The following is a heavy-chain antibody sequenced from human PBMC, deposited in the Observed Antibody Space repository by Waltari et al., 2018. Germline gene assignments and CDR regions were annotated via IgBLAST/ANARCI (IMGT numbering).Heavy chain of an antibody. CDR3: ARDMIIAARTSDY. CDR2: ISSSSSYI. D-gene: IGHD6-6*01. J-gene: IGHJ4*02. Sequence: EVQLVASGGGLVKPGGSLRLSCAASGFTFSSYSMTWVRQAPGKGLEWVSSISSSSSYIYYADSVKGRFTISRDNAKNSLYLQMNSLRAEDTAVYYCARDMIIAARTSDYWGQGTLVTVSS. V-gene: IGHV3-21*03. CDR1: GFTFSSYS.